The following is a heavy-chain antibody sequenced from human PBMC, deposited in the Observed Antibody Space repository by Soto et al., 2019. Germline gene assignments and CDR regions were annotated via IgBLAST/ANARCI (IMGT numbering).Heavy chain of an antibody. D-gene: IGHD2-2*01. CDR3: ARVCDSTSRDYYYAMDV. Sequence: GESLKISCNGSGYNFTTYWINWVRQMPGKGLEWMGRIDPSDSYTNYSPSFQGHVTMSADKSITTAYLQWSSLEASDTAMYYCARVCDSTSRDYYYAMDVWGQGTTVTVSS. J-gene: IGHJ6*02. V-gene: IGHV5-10-1*01. CDR2: IDPSDSYT. CDR1: GYNFTTYW.